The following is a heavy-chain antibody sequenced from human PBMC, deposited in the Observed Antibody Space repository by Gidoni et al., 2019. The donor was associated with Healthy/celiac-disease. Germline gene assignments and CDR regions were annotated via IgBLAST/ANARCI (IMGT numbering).Heavy chain of an antibody. J-gene: IGHJ4*02. D-gene: IGHD5-18*01. CDR3: AKEDTAMVSFDY. V-gene: IGHV3-43*01. CDR2: ISWDGGST. CDR1: GFTFDDYT. Sequence: EVQLVESGGVVVQPGGSLRLSCAASGFTFDDYTMHWVRQAPGKGLEWVSLISWDGGSTYYADSVMGRFTISRDNSKNSLYLQMNSLRTEDTALYYCAKEDTAMVSFDYWGQGTLVTVSS.